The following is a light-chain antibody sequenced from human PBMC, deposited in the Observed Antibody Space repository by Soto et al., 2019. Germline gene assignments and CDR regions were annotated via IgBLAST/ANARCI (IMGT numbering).Light chain of an antibody. CDR1: QSVSSNY. CDR2: DAS. CDR3: QQYGSSPWT. V-gene: IGKV3-20*01. J-gene: IGKJ1*01. Sequence: EIVLTQSPGTLSLSPGERATLSCRASQSVSSNYLAWYQQKPGQAPRLLIYDASSRATGIPDRFSGSGSETDFTLTISRLEPEDFAVYYCQQYGSSPWTFGQGTKVDIK.